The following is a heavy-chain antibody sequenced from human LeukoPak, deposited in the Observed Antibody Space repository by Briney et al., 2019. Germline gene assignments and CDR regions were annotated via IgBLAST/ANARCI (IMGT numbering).Heavy chain of an antibody. CDR2: IIPIFGTA. J-gene: IGHJ6*03. V-gene: IGHV1-69*05. CDR1: GGTFSSYV. D-gene: IGHD3-22*01. CDR3: ARVSSVRDSSGYTDYYYYYYMDV. Sequence: ASVKVSCKASGGTFSSYVISWVRQAPGQGLEWMGGIIPIFGTANYAQKFKGRVTITTDESTSTAYMELSSLRSEDTAVYYCARVSSVRDSSGYTDYYYYYYMDVWGKGTTVTVSS.